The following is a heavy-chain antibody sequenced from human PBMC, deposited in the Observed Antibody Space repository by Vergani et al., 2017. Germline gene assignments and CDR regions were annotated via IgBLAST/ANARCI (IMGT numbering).Heavy chain of an antibody. CDR3: TRSAYYYDR. J-gene: IGHJ4*02. Sequence: QVKLQESGPGLVKPSETLSITCTVSGASVNSYYWSWIRQPPGKGLEWMGYVSFRGDTLYDPSVKGRMTISLNTSSNQFSLKLSSVTAADTAGYFCTRSAYYYDRWGQGTLVTVSS. D-gene: IGHD3-22*01. CDR2: VSFRGDT. CDR1: GASVNSYY. V-gene: IGHV4-59*02.